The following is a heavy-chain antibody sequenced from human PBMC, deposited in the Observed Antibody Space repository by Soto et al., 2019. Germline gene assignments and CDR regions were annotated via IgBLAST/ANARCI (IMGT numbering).Heavy chain of an antibody. V-gene: IGHV5-10-1*01. CDR1: GYSFTSYW. J-gene: IGHJ6*02. D-gene: IGHD2-2*01. CDR2: IDPSDSYT. CDR3: ARHPRIVVVPAAMARADSYYYYGMDV. Sequence: PGESLKISCKGSGYSFTSYWISWVRQMPGKGLEWMGRIDPSDSYTNYSPSFQGHVTISADKSISTAYLQWSSLKASDTAMYYCARHPRIVVVPAAMARADSYYYYGMDVWGQGTTVTVSS.